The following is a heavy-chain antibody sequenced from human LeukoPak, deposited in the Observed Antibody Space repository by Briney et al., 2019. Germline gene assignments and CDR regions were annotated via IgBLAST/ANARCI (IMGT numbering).Heavy chain of an antibody. D-gene: IGHD2-21*02. Sequence: SETLSLTCTVSGGSISSYYWSWIRQPPGKGLEWIGYIYYSGSTYYNPSLKSRVTISVDTSKNQFSLKLSSVTAADTAVYYCARGTYCGGDCYSPLDYWGQGTLVTVSS. CDR1: GGSISSYY. V-gene: IGHV4-59*12. CDR2: IYYSGST. CDR3: ARGTYCGGDCYSPLDY. J-gene: IGHJ4*02.